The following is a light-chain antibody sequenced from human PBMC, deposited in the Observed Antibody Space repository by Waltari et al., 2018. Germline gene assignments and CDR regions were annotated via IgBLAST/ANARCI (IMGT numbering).Light chain of an antibody. CDR3: SSYEVYTKV. Sequence: QSALTQPPSASGSPGQSVTISCTGTSSHVGGYNYVSWYQQHPCKAPNPMSYEVSKRPPGVPYRVSGSKACNTASLTVAGRQAEDEGDYYCSSYEVYTKVFGGGTKLTVL. V-gene: IGLV2-8*01. CDR2: EVS. CDR1: SSHVGGYNY. J-gene: IGLJ2*01.